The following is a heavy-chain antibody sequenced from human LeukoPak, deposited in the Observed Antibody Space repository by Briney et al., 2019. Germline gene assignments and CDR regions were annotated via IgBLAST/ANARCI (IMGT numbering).Heavy chain of an antibody. CDR3: ARSRNGSFDY. V-gene: IGHV3-74*01. CDR2: INNDGSNT. CDR1: GFTFSYYW. Sequence: PGGSLRLSCGASGFTFSYYWMHWVRQAPGKGLVWVSRINNDGSNTNYADSVKGRFIISRDNAKNTLYLQMNGLRADDTALYYCARSRNGSFDYWGQGTLVTVSS. J-gene: IGHJ4*02. D-gene: IGHD6-25*01.